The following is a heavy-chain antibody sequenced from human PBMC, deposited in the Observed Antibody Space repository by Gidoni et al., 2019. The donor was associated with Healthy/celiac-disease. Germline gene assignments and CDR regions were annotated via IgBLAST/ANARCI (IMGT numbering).Heavy chain of an antibody. CDR1: GFTFSSYG. D-gene: IGHD6-19*01. Sequence: QVQLVESGGGVVQPGRSLRLSCAASGFTFSSYGMHWVRQAPGKGLEWVAVIWYDGSNKYYADSVKGRFTISRDNYKNTLYLQMNSLRAEDTAVYYCAKQWLGGIDAFDIWGQGTMVTVSS. V-gene: IGHV3-33*06. CDR2: IWYDGSNK. CDR3: AKQWLGGIDAFDI. J-gene: IGHJ3*02.